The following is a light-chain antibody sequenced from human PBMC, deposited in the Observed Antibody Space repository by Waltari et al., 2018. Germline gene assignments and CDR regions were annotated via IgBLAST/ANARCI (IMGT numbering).Light chain of an antibody. V-gene: IGLV1-44*01. J-gene: IGLJ3*02. CDR3: AAWDDSLNGRWV. CDR1: ASNLGPNL. CDR2: RSD. Sequence: QSVLTQPPSVSGTPGPRVTISCSGSASNLGPNLDNWYQQFPGKAPKPLIYRSDQRPSGAPDRFSGSKSGTSASLAISGLQSEDEADYYCAAWDDSLNGRWVFGGGTKVTVL.